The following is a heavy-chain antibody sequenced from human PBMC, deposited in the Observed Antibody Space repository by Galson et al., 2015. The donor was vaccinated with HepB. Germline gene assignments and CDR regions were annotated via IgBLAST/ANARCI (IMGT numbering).Heavy chain of an antibody. CDR3: ARGPPGEWLRFTGFDY. J-gene: IGHJ4*02. D-gene: IGHD5-12*01. CDR1: GFTFSSYA. Sequence: SLRLSCADSGFTFSSYAMHWVRQAPGKGLEWVAVISYDGSNKYYADSVKGRFTISRDNSKNSLYLQMNSLRDEDTAVYYCARGPPGEWLRFTGFDYWGQGTLVTVSS. V-gene: IGHV3-30-3*01. CDR2: ISYDGSNK.